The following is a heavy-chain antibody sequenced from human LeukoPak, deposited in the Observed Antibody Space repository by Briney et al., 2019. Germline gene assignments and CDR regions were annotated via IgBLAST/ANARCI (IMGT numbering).Heavy chain of an antibody. CDR1: GFTFSSYA. Sequence: GGSLRLSCAASGFTFSSYAMSWVRQAPGKGLEWVSSISIGSTYIYYADSVKGRFTISRDNAKNSLYLQMNSLRAEDTAVYYCARRGYDPLTYYFDYWGQGTLVTVSS. D-gene: IGHD3-22*01. CDR2: ISIGSTYI. J-gene: IGHJ4*02. CDR3: ARRGYDPLTYYFDY. V-gene: IGHV3-21*01.